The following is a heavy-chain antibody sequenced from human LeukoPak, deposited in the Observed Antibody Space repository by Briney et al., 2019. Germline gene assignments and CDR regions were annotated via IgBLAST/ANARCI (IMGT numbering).Heavy chain of an antibody. CDR1: GGSFSGYY. V-gene: IGHV4-34*01. CDR2: INHSGST. D-gene: IGHD6-13*01. Sequence: SETLSLACAVYGGSFSGYYWSWIRQPPGKGLEWIGEINHSGSTNYNPSLKSRVTISVDTSKNQFSLKLSSVTAADTAVYYCARGYSSSWYLYYFDYWGQGTLVTVSS. J-gene: IGHJ4*02. CDR3: ARGYSSSWYLYYFDY.